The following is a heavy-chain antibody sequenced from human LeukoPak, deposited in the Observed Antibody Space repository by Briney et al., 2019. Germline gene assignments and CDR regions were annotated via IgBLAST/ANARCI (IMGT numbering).Heavy chain of an antibody. D-gene: IGHD2/OR15-2a*01. CDR2: INSDGSWT. Sequence: GGSLRLSCAASGNYWMHWVRQAPGKGLLWVSHINSDGSWTSYADSVKGRFTISKDNAKNTVYLQMNNLRAEDTAVYYCVNFYETDWGRGTLVTVSS. CDR1: GNYW. V-gene: IGHV3-74*01. J-gene: IGHJ4*02. CDR3: VNFYETD.